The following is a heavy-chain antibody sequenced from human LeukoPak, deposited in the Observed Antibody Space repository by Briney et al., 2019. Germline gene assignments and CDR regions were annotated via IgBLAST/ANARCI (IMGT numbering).Heavy chain of an antibody. Sequence: ASVKVSCKASGYTFTSYGISWVRQAPGQGLEWMGWISAYNGNTNYAQKLQGRVTMTTDTSTSTAYMELRSLRSDDTAVYYCARGTPYYDFWSGYYHYYMDVWGKGTTVTVSS. CDR1: GYTFTSYG. J-gene: IGHJ6*03. V-gene: IGHV1-18*01. CDR2: ISAYNGNT. CDR3: ARGTPYYDFWSGYYHYYMDV. D-gene: IGHD3-3*01.